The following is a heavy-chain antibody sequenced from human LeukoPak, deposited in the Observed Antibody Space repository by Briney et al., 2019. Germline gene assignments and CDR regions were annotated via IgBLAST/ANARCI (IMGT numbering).Heavy chain of an antibody. D-gene: IGHD1-26*01. V-gene: IGHV3-30*02. Sequence: GGSLRLSFAASGFTFSSYGMHWVRQAPGKGLEWVAFIRYDGSNKYYADSVKGRFTISRDNSKNTLYLQMNSLRAEDTAVYYCARDGIVGAPEYYYYMDVWGKGTTVTVSS. CDR2: IRYDGSNK. J-gene: IGHJ6*03. CDR1: GFTFSSYG. CDR3: ARDGIVGAPEYYYYMDV.